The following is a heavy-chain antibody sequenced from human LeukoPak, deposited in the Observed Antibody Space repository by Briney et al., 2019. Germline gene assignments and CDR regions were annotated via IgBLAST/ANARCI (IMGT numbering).Heavy chain of an antibody. J-gene: IGHJ5*02. D-gene: IGHD3-10*01. Sequence: ASVKVSCKASGYAFIGYYMHWVRQAPGQGLEWMGWINPSTGATKSAQNFQGRITMTRDTSINTVYMGLSWLTSDDTAIYYCARRPPYYGSGTSNWFDPWGQGTLVIVSS. CDR3: ARRPPYYGSGTSNWFDP. CDR2: INPSTGAT. V-gene: IGHV1-2*02. CDR1: GYAFIGYY.